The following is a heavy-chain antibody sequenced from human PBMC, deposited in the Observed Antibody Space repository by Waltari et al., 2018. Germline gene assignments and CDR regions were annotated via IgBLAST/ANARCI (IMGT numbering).Heavy chain of an antibody. CDR1: GYPFTGDY. CDR2: INPNSGGT. Sequence: QVQLVQSGAEVKKPGASVKVSCTASGYPFTGDYMHGVRQAPGQGLEWMGRINPNSGGTNYAQKFQGRVTMTRDTSISTAYMELSRLRSDDTAVYYCARVFSVACDAFDIWGQGTMVTVSS. J-gene: IGHJ3*02. V-gene: IGHV1-2*06. D-gene: IGHD6-19*01. CDR3: ARVFSVACDAFDI.